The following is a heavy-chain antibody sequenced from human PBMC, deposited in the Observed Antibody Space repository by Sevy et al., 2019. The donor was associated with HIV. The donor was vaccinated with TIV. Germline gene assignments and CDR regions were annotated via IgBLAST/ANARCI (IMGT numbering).Heavy chain of an antibody. CDR3: ARVYASRIAVAGGNFDY. V-gene: IGHV1-3*01. CDR1: GYTFTSYA. J-gene: IGHJ4*02. CDR2: INAGNGNT. D-gene: IGHD6-19*01. Sequence: ASVKVSCKASGYTFTSYAMHWVRQAPGQRLEWMGWINAGNGNTKYSQKFQGRVTITRDTSASTAYMELSSLRSEDTAVHYCARVYASRIAVAGGNFDYWGQGTLVTVSS.